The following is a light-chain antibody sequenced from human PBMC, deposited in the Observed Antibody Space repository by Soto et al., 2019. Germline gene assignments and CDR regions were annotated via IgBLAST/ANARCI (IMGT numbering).Light chain of an antibody. CDR1: QGISNY. V-gene: IGKV1-27*01. J-gene: IGKJ3*01. CDR2: GAS. Sequence: DIQMTQSPSSLSASVGDRVTITCRASQGISNYLDWYQQKPGKVPKLLIYGASTLQAGVPSRLSGSGSGTDFTLTISSLQPEDVATYYCQKYNSAPLTCGTGTKVDI. CDR3: QKYNSAPLT.